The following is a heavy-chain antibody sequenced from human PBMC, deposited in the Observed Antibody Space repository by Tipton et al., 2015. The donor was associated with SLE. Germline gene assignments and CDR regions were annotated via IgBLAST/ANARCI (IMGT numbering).Heavy chain of an antibody. Sequence: TLSLTCAVYGGSFSGYYWSWIRQPPGKGLEWIGYIYYSGSTYYNPSLKSRVTISVDTSKNQFSLKLSSVTAADTAVYYCARAGKDSSGYSAFDIWSQGTMVTVSS. CDR2: IYYSGST. V-gene: IGHV4-34*09. CDR1: GGSFSGYY. D-gene: IGHD3-22*01. J-gene: IGHJ3*02. CDR3: ARAGKDSSGYSAFDI.